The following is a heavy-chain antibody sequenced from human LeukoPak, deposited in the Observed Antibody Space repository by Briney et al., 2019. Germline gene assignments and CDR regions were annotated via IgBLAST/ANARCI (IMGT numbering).Heavy chain of an antibody. CDR3: ARSMATGLNWFDP. J-gene: IGHJ5*02. D-gene: IGHD5-24*01. V-gene: IGHV4-34*01. CDR2: INHSGST. CDR1: GGSFSGYY. Sequence: SETLSLTCAVYGGSFSGYYWSWIRQPPGKGLEWIGEINHSGSTNYNPSLKSRVTISVDTSKNQFSLKLSSVTAADTAVYYCARSMATGLNWFDPWGQGTLVTVSS.